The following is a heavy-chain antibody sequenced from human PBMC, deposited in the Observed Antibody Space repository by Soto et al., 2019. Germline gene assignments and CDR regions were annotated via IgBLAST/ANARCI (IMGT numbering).Heavy chain of an antibody. D-gene: IGHD3-22*01. Sequence: ASVKVSCKASGYTFTGYYMHWVRQAPGQGLEWMGWINPNSGGTNYAQKFQGWVTMTRDTSISTAYMELSRLRSDDTAVYYCARDGVYDSSGYYPNWFEPWGQGTLVTVSS. J-gene: IGHJ5*02. V-gene: IGHV1-2*04. CDR3: ARDGVYDSSGYYPNWFEP. CDR2: INPNSGGT. CDR1: GYTFTGYY.